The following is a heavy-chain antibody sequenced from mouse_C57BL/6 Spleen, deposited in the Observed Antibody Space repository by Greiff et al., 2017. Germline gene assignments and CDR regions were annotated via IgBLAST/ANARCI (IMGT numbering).Heavy chain of an antibody. V-gene: IGHV1-15*01. CDR3: TRSGRNYGSSSYYFDY. D-gene: IGHD1-1*01. CDR1: GYTFTDYE. Sequence: QVQLQQSGAELVRPGASVTLSCKASGYTFTDYEMHWVKQTPVHGLEWIGAIDPETGGTAYNQKFKGKAILTADKSSSTAYMELRSLTSEDSAVYYCTRSGRNYGSSSYYFDYWGQGTTLTVSS. J-gene: IGHJ2*01. CDR2: IDPETGGT.